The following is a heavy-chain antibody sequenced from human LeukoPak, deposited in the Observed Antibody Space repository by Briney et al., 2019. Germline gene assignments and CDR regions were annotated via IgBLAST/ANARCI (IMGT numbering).Heavy chain of an antibody. CDR2: ISGSGGST. J-gene: IGHJ4*02. D-gene: IGHD3-3*01. Sequence: GGSLRLSCAASGFAFSSYAMAWVRQAPGKGLEWVSGISGSGGSTYYADSVKGRFTISRDNSKNTVDLQMNSLRAEDTAVYYCARRGAGGNYYFDYWGQGTL. V-gene: IGHV3-23*01. CDR3: ARRGAGGNYYFDY. CDR1: GFAFSSYA.